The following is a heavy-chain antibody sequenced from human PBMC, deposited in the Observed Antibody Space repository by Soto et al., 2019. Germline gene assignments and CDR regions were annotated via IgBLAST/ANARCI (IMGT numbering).Heavy chain of an antibody. CDR1: GGYIVGGGYT. CDR2: AYPRGST. D-gene: IGHD6-19*01. J-gene: IGHJ5*02. Sequence: TLSLTCAGSGGYIVGGGYTWGWTGQAPGKGLEWIGTAYPRGSTYYDPSIKSRVTISLDRSKNQTSRNLNSVTAADTAVYYCARVAGSGWYDAWGQGTLVTVSS. V-gene: IGHV4-30-2*01. CDR3: ARVAGSGWYDA.